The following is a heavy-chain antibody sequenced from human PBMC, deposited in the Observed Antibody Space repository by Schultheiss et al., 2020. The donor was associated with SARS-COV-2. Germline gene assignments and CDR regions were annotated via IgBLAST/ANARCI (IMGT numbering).Heavy chain of an antibody. D-gene: IGHD1-1*01. V-gene: IGHV4-4*07. Sequence: SETLSLTCTVSGGSISSYYWGWIRQPPGKGLEWIGSIYTSGSTNYNPSLKSRVTMSVDTSKNQFSLKLSSVTAADTAVYYCARVVQLGPYYYYYYMDVWGKGTTVTVSS. CDR1: GGSISSYY. J-gene: IGHJ6*03. CDR3: ARVVQLGPYYYYYYMDV. CDR2: IYTSGST.